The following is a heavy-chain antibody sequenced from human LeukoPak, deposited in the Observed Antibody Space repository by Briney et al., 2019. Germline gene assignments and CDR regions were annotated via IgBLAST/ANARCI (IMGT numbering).Heavy chain of an antibody. CDR2: IYPADSDA. J-gene: IGHJ4*02. D-gene: IGHD2-15*01. CDR1: GYSFTSDW. Sequence: HGESLKISCKGFGYSFTSDWIGWVRQMPGKGLEWMGIIYPADSDARYSPSFQGQVTISADKSISTAYLQWGSLKASDTAMYYCARRGGGYVDFWGQGTLVTVSS. CDR3: ARRGGGYVDF. V-gene: IGHV5-51*01.